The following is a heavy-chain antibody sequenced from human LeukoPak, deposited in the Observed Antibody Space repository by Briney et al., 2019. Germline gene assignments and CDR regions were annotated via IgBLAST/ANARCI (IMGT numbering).Heavy chain of an antibody. J-gene: IGHJ3*02. CDR1: GGTFSSYA. V-gene: IGHV1-69*04. CDR2: IIPILGIA. CDR3: AREIGPTRDAAFDI. D-gene: IGHD3/OR15-3a*01. Sequence: AASVKVSCKASGGTFSSYAISWVRQAPGQGLEWMGSIIPILGIANYAQKFQGRVTITADKSTSTAYMELSSLRSEDTAVYYCAREIGPTRDAAFDIWGQGTMVTVSS.